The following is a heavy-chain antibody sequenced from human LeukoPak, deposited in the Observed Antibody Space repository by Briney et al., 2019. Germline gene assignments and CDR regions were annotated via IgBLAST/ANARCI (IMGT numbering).Heavy chain of an antibody. CDR2: ISYDGRNK. CDR1: GFTFSSYA. CDR3: ARGDFWSGYLFDY. V-gene: IGHV3-30*04. Sequence: GRSLRLSCAASGFTFSSYAMHWVRQAPGKGLEWVAVISYDGRNKYYADSVKGRFTISRDNSKNTLYLQMNSLRAEDTAVYYCARGDFWSGYLFDYWGQGTLVTVSS. J-gene: IGHJ4*02. D-gene: IGHD3-3*01.